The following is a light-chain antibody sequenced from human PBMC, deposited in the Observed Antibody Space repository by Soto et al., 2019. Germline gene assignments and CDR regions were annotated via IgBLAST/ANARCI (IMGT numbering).Light chain of an antibody. V-gene: IGKV1-9*01. CDR3: QQLNGSPWT. Sequence: IQLTQSRSSVSASVGDRVTITCRASPAIASFLAWYQQKPGTAPKLLIYGASTLQSGVPSRFSGSRSGTDYTLTIASLQPEDFATYYCQQLNGSPWTFGQGTKVDIK. CDR1: PAIASF. CDR2: GAS. J-gene: IGKJ1*01.